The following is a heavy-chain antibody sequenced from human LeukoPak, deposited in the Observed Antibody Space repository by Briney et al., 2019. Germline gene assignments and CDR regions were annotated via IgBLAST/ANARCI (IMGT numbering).Heavy chain of an antibody. CDR2: IYSGGST. J-gene: IGHJ4*02. D-gene: IGHD2-15*01. V-gene: IGHV3-53*01. Sequence: GGSLRLSCAASGFTVSSNYMSWVRQAPGKGLEWVSVIYSGGSTYYADSVKGRFTISRDNSKDTLYLQMNSLRAEDTAVYYCHRVVVAANGDYWGQGTLVTVSS. CDR1: GFTVSSNY. CDR3: HRVVVAANGDY.